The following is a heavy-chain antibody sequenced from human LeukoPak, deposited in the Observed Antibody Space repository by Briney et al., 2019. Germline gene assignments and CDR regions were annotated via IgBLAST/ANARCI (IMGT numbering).Heavy chain of an antibody. D-gene: IGHD3-3*01. CDR3: ARDSRHYDFWSGYYPDAFDI. Sequence: SETLSLTCTVSGGSISSSSYYWGWIRQPPGKGLEWIGSIYYSGSTYYNPSLKSRVTISVDTSKNQFSLKLSSVTAADAAVYYCARDSRHYDFWSGYYPDAFDIWGQGTMVTVSS. CDR2: IYYSGST. V-gene: IGHV4-39*07. J-gene: IGHJ3*02. CDR1: GGSISSSSYY.